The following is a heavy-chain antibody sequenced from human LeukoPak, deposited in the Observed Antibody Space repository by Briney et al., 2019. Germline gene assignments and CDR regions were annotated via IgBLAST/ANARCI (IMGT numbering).Heavy chain of an antibody. CDR2: IKQDGSEK. CDR1: GFTFSRYW. J-gene: IGHJ5*02. CDR3: ARESSSSTYNWFDP. V-gene: IGHV3-7*01. Sequence: PGGSLRLSCAASGFTFSRYWMTWVRQAPGKGLEWVANIKQDGSEKYYVDSVKGRFTISRDNAKNSLYLQMNSLRAEDTAVYYCARESSSSTYNWFDPWGQGTLVTVSS. D-gene: IGHD6-6*01.